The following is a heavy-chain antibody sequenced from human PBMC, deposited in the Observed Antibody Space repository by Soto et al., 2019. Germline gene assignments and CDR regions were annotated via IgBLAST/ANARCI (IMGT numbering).Heavy chain of an antibody. CDR3: ARGPLSGVATIWDHANRFAP. Sequence: ASVKVSCKASGYSFTDFAMHWVRLASGQRLEWMGWINADKGDTKYSPKFQGRVTITRDTSATTVYMELRSLRSEDTAVYYCARGPLSGVATIWDHANRFAPWGQGSLVTVSS. CDR2: INADKGDT. D-gene: IGHD5-12*01. V-gene: IGHV1-3*01. CDR1: GYSFTDFA. J-gene: IGHJ5*02.